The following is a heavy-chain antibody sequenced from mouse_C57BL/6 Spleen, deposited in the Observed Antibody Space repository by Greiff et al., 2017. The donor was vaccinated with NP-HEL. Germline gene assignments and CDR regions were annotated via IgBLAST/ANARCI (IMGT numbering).Heavy chain of an antibody. J-gene: IGHJ4*01. CDR3: ARDDGYYGYAMDY. D-gene: IGHD2-3*01. CDR2: ISDGGSYT. V-gene: IGHV5-4*01. Sequence: EVKLMESGGGLVKPGGSLKLSCAASGFTFSSYAMSWVRQTPEKRLEWVATISDGGSYTYYPDNVKGRFTISRDNAKNNLYLQMSHLKSEDTAMYYCARDDGYYGYAMDYWGQGTSVTVSS. CDR1: GFTFSSYA.